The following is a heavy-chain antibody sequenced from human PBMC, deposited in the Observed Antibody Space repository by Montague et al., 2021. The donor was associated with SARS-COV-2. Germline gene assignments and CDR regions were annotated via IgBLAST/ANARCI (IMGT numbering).Heavy chain of an antibody. Sequence: SLRLSCATSGFTFNDYVMHWVRQAPGKGLEWVSGISWNSDTINYADSVKGRFNISRDNAENSLYLQMNSLRAEDTAFYYCAKGSGYFHNYSYMDVRGKGTTVTVSS. CDR1: GFTFNDYV. D-gene: IGHD6-25*01. CDR3: AKGSGYFHNYSYMDV. V-gene: IGHV3-9*01. CDR2: ISWNSDTI. J-gene: IGHJ6*03.